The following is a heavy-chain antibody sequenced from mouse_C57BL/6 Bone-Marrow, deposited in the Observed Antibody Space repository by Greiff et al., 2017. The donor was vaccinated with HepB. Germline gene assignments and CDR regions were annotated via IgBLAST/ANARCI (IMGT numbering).Heavy chain of an antibody. V-gene: IGHV5-17*01. D-gene: IGHD2-4*01. CDR3: ARPSYDYLYFDY. J-gene: IGHJ2*01. Sequence: EVQVVESGGGLVKPGGSLKLSCAASGFTFSDYGMHWVRQAPEKGLEWVAYISSGSSTIYYADTVKGQCTISRDNAKNTLFLQMTSLRSEDTAMYYCARPSYDYLYFDYWGQGTTLTVSS. CDR1: GFTFSDYG. CDR2: ISSGSSTI.